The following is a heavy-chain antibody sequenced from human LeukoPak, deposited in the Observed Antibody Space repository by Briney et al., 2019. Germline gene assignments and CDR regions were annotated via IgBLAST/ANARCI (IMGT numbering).Heavy chain of an antibody. D-gene: IGHD2-15*01. CDR3: ATGTLGGWHYFDY. Sequence: GGSLRLSCAASGFTFSSYSMNWVRQAPGKGLEWVSYISSGSSTIYYADSVKGRFTISRDNAKNSLYLQMNSLRAEDTAVYYCATGTLGGWHYFDYWGQGTLVTVSS. CDR1: GFTFSSYS. CDR2: ISSGSSTI. J-gene: IGHJ4*02. V-gene: IGHV3-48*01.